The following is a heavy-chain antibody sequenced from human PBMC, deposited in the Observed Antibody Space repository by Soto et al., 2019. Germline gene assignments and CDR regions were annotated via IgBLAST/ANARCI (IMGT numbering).Heavy chain of an antibody. D-gene: IGHD2-15*01. Sequence: QVQLVESGGGVVQPGRSLRLSCAASGFTFSSYAMHWVRQAPGKGLEWVAVISYDGSNKYYADSVKGRFTISSDNSKNTLYLQMNSLRAEDTAVYYCARQVAVVTDWYFDLWGRGTLVTVSS. CDR2: ISYDGSNK. CDR1: GFTFSSYA. J-gene: IGHJ2*01. CDR3: ARQVAVVTDWYFDL. V-gene: IGHV3-30-3*01.